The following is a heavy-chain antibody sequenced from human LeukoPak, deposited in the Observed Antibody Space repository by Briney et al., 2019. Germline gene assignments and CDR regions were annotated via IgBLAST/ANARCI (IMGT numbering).Heavy chain of an antibody. CDR2: ISGSGGST. D-gene: IGHD6-13*01. CDR1: GFTFSSYA. Sequence: GGSLRLSCAASGFTFSSYALSWVRQAPGKGLEWVSAISGSGGSTYYADSVKGRFTISRDNSKNTLYLQMNSLRAEDTAVYYCAKDVSSWVTYYFDYWGQGTLVTVS. J-gene: IGHJ4*02. CDR3: AKDVSSWVTYYFDY. V-gene: IGHV3-23*01.